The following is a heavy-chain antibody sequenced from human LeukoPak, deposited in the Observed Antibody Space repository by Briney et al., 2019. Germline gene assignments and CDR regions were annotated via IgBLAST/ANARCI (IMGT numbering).Heavy chain of an antibody. CDR1: GFTFSNHG. CDR3: ARDQGTSTTAPKRKGRFDP. V-gene: IGHV3-33*01. J-gene: IGHJ5*02. Sequence: PGGSLRLSCAASGFTFSNHGMHWVRQAPGKGLEWVALIWYDGSNKEYAESVKGRFTIPRDNSKNTLYLQMNSLRDEDTAVYYCARDQGTSTTAPKRKGRFDPWGQGTLVTVSS. D-gene: IGHD1-1*01. CDR2: IWYDGSNK.